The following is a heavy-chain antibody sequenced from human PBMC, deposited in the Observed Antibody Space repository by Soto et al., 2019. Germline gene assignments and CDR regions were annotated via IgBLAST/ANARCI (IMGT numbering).Heavy chain of an antibody. CDR1: GGSISSSSYY. J-gene: IGHJ4*02. CDR3: ARVHGNYYFDY. V-gene: IGHV4-39*01. Sequence: SETLSLTCTVYGGSISSSSYYWGWIRQPPGKGLEWIGSIYYSGSTYYNPSLKSRVTISVDTSKNQFSLKLGSVTAADTAVYYCARVHGNYYFDYWGQGTLVTVSS. CDR2: IYYSGST.